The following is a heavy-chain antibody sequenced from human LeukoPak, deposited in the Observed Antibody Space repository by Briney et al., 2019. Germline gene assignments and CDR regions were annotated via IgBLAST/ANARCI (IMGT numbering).Heavy chain of an antibody. Sequence: ASXXXXCKAXGYXFTGYYMHWVRQAPGQGLKWMGWINPNSGGTNYAQKFQGRVTMTRDTSISTAYMELSRLRSDDTAVYYCARLGLPWDYWGRGTLVSVSS. J-gene: IGHJ4*02. V-gene: IGHV1-2*02. CDR1: GYXFTGYY. CDR3: ARLGLPWDY. CDR2: INPNSGGT.